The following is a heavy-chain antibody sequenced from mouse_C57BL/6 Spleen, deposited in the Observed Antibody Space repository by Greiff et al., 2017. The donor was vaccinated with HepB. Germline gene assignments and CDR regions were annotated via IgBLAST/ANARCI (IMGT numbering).Heavy chain of an antibody. CDR2: IYPGSGST. CDR1: GYTFTSYW. Sequence: QVQLQQPGAELVKPGASVKMSCKASGYTFTSYWITWVKQRPGQGLEWIGDIYPGSGSTNYNEKFKSKATLTVDTSSSTAYMQLSSLTSEDSAVYYCARCESNYDCFYAMDYWGQGTSVTVSS. V-gene: IGHV1-55*01. CDR3: ARCESNYDCFYAMDY. D-gene: IGHD2-5*01. J-gene: IGHJ4*01.